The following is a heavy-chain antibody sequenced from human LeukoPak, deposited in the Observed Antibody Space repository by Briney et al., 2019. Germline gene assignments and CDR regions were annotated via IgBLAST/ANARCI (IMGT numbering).Heavy chain of an antibody. V-gene: IGHV4-39*07. Sequence: PSETLSLTCTVSGGSISSSSYYWGWIRQPPGKGLEWIGSIYYSGSTYYNPSLKSRVTISVDTSKNQFSLKLSSVTAADTAVYYCARLMYYDFWSGIYYYYYMDVWGKGTTVTVSS. CDR2: IYYSGST. D-gene: IGHD3-3*01. CDR1: GGSISSSSYY. J-gene: IGHJ6*03. CDR3: ARLMYYDFWSGIYYYYYMDV.